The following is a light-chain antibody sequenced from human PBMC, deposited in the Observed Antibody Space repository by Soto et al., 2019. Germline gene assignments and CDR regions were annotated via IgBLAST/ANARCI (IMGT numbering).Light chain of an antibody. V-gene: IGLV1-44*01. J-gene: IGLJ2*01. Sequence: QSVLTQPPSASGTPGQRVNISCSGSSSNIGSNTVNWYQQLPGTAPKLLIYSNNQRPSGVPDRFSGSKSGTSASLAISGLQSEDEAYYYCAAWDDSLNGLVFGGGTKLTVL. CDR2: SNN. CDR3: AAWDDSLNGLV. CDR1: SSNIGSNT.